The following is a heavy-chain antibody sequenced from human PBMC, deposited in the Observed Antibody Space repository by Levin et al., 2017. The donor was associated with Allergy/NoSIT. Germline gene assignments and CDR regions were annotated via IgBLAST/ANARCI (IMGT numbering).Heavy chain of an antibody. CDR3: ARVAGYSYGYYVDY. V-gene: IGHV4-30-2*01. D-gene: IGHD5-18*01. J-gene: IGHJ4*02. CDR2: IYLSGST. CDR1: GGSIRSGGYS. Sequence: SQTLSLPCAVSGGSIRSGGYSWSWIRQPPGKGLEWIGNIYLSGSTYYNPSLKSRVTISVDRSKNQFSLNLSSVTAADTAVYYCARVAGYSYGYYVDYWGQGTLVTVSS.